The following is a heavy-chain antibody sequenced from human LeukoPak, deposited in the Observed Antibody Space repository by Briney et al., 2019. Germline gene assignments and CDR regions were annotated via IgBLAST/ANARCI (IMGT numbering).Heavy chain of an antibody. V-gene: IGHV3-33*01. Sequence: GGSLRLSCAASGYTFSSYGMHWVRQAPGKGLEWVAVIWYDGSNKYYADSVKGRFTISRDNSKNTLYLQMNSLRAEDTAVYYCARRWRLYSSGWSPDYWGQGTLVTVSS. CDR1: GYTFSSYG. D-gene: IGHD6-19*01. CDR3: ARRWRLYSSGWSPDY. J-gene: IGHJ4*02. CDR2: IWYDGSNK.